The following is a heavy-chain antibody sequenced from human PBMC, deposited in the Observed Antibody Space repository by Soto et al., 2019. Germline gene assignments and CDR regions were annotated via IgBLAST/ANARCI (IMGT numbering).Heavy chain of an antibody. V-gene: IGHV3-21*01. CDR1: GFTFSSYS. D-gene: IGHD3-10*01. CDR2: ISSSSSYI. CDR3: AREGVQHGSGPYYYYGMDV. J-gene: IGHJ6*02. Sequence: EVPLVESGGGLVKPGGSLRLSGAASGFTFSSYSMNWVRQAPGKGLEGVSSISSSSSYIYYADSVKGRFTISRDNTKNSLYLQMNSLRAEDTAVYYCAREGVQHGSGPYYYYGMDVWGQGTTVTVSS.